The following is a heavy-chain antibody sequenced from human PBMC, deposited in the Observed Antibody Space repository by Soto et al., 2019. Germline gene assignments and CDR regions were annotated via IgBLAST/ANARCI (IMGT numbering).Heavy chain of an antibody. CDR1: GFAFNNYG. CDR3: AREDSIIIPAVSDF. D-gene: IGHD2-2*01. Sequence: AGGSLRLPCTVSGFAFNNYGINWVRQAPGKGLEWVSSISKSDYTYYSDSVKGRFTISRDNAKNSVSLQMNTLRVEDTAVYYCAREDSIIIPAVSDFWGQGTLVTVSS. J-gene: IGHJ4*02. V-gene: IGHV3-21*01. CDR2: ISKSDYT.